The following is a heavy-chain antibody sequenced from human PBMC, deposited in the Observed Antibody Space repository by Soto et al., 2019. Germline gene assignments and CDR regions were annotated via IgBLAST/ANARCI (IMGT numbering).Heavy chain of an antibody. J-gene: IGHJ4*02. CDR2: IYYSGST. CDR3: ASAPRGNYGYPSYFDY. V-gene: IGHV4-59*01. D-gene: IGHD3-10*01. Sequence: QVQLQESGPGLVKPSETLSLTCTVSGGSISGYYWSWIRQPPGKGLECIGYIYYSGSTNDNPSLTIRVTISVDTSKNQFSLKLSSVTAAATAVYYCASAPRGNYGYPSYFDYWGQGTLVTVSS. CDR1: GGSISGYY.